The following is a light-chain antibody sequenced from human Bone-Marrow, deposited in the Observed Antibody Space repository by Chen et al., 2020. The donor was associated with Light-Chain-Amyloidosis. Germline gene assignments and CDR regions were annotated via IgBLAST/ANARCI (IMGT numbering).Light chain of an antibody. Sequence: SYELPQPPSVSVSPGQTARITCSGDALPTKYAYWYQHKPGQAPVLVIHRDTERPSGISERFSGSSSGTTATLTISGVQAEDEADYHCQSADSSGTYEVIFGGGTKLTVL. CDR2: RDT. CDR1: ALPTKY. CDR3: QSADSSGTYEVI. J-gene: IGLJ2*01. V-gene: IGLV3-25*03.